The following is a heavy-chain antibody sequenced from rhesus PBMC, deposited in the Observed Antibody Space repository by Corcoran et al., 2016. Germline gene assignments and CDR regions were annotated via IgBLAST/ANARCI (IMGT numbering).Heavy chain of an antibody. CDR2: ISNGGEST. V-gene: IGHV3S5*01. Sequence: EVQLVESGGGLVQPGGSLRLSCAASGFTFSTYGMSWVRQAPGKGLEWVSFISNGGESTDYSASVKGRFTISRDNSKNTLSLQMNSLRAEDTAVYYCAKQYEDDYGYYYWTDYWGQGVLVTVSS. CDR1: GFTFSTYG. J-gene: IGHJ4*01. D-gene: IGHD3-9*01. CDR3: AKQYEDDYGYYYWTDY.